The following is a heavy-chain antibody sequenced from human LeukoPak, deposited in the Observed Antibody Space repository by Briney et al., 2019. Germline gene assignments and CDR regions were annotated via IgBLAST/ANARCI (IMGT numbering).Heavy chain of an antibody. D-gene: IGHD3-10*01. CDR3: AKQPTSMVRGIIITDYYFDY. V-gene: IGHV5-51*01. CDR1: GYSFTSYW. J-gene: IGHJ4*02. Sequence: GESLKISCKGSGYSFTSYWIGWVRQMPGKGLEWMGIIYPNDSDTRYSPSFQGQVTISVDKSISTAYLQWSSLKASDTAMYYCAKQPTSMVRGIIITDYYFDYWGQGTLVTVSS. CDR2: IYPNDSDT.